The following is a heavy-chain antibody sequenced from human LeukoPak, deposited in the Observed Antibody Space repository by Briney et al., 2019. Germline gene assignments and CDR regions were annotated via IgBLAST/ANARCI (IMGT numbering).Heavy chain of an antibody. J-gene: IGHJ6*03. CDR1: GFTFSSYW. V-gene: IGHV3-7*01. CDR3: ARRGEGQLWFYYYMDV. Sequence: GGSLRLSCAASGFTFSSYWMSWVRQAPGKGLEWVANIKQDGSEKYYVDSVKGRFTISRDNAKNSLYLQMNSLRAEDTAVYYCARRGEGQLWFYYYMDVWGKGTTVTVSS. CDR2: IKQDGSEK. D-gene: IGHD5-18*01.